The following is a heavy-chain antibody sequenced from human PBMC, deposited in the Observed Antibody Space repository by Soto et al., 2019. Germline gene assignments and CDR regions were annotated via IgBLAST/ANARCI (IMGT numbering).Heavy chain of an antibody. CDR2: INPSGGST. CDR1: GYTFTSYY. CDR3: ARHTMGVVVDPNNWFDP. J-gene: IGHJ5*02. Sequence: ASVKVSCKASGYTFTSYYMHWVRQAPGQGLEWMGIINPSGGSTSYAQKFQGRVTMTRDTSTSTVYMELSSLRSEDTAVYYCARHTMGVVVDPNNWFDPWGQGTLVTVSS. D-gene: IGHD3-22*01. V-gene: IGHV1-46*01.